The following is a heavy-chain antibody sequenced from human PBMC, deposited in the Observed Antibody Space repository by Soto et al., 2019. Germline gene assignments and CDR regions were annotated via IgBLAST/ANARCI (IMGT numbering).Heavy chain of an antibody. CDR3: ARGGGIYSISWPLDY. V-gene: IGHV1-18*04. D-gene: IGHD6-13*01. CDR1: GYTFTNYG. CDR2: TSDYNGNT. J-gene: IGHJ4*02. Sequence: ASVKVSCKASGYTFTNYGISWVRQAPGQGLEWMGWTSDYNGNTTYAQKFQGRVTLTTDTSTSTAYMELRSLRSDDTAVYYCARGGGIYSISWPLDYWGQGTLVTVSS.